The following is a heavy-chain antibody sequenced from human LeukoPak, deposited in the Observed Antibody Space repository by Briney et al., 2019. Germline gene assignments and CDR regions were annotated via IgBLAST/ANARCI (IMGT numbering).Heavy chain of an antibody. CDR1: GGTFGSYA. V-gene: IGHV1-69*01. CDR2: IIPIFGTA. Sequence: GSSVKVSCKASGGTFGSYAISWVRQAPGQGLEWMGGIIPIFGTANYAQKFQGRVTITADESTSTAYMELSSLRSEDTAVYYCAREIDRDDYNRFFDYWGQGTLVTVSS. D-gene: IGHD5-24*01. CDR3: AREIDRDDYNRFFDY. J-gene: IGHJ4*02.